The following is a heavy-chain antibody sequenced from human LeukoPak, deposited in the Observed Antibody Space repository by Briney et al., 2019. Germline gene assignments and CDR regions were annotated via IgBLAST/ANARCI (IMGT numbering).Heavy chain of an antibody. D-gene: IGHD3-3*01. CDR2: ISGSGGST. CDR3: AKDPLYDFWSGPYYYYGMDV. Sequence: GGSLRLSCVGSGFAFGSYWMSWVRQAPGKGLEWVSAISGSGGSTYYADSVKGRFTISRDNSKNTLYLQMNSLRAEDTAVYYCAKDPLYDFWSGPYYYYGMDVWGQGTTVTVSS. J-gene: IGHJ6*02. CDR1: GFAFGSYW. V-gene: IGHV3-23*01.